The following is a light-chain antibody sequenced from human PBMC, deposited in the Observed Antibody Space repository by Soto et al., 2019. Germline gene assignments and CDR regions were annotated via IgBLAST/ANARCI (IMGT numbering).Light chain of an antibody. J-gene: IGKJ1*01. CDR3: QQRRNWPPT. Sequence: IGLTQSPATLSLSPGERATLSCRASQSVNNFLAWYQQRPGQAPRLLIYEASNRATGVPARFSGSGSGTDFTLTISSLEPEDFAIYYCQQRRNWPPTFGQGTKVDIK. CDR2: EAS. CDR1: QSVNNF. V-gene: IGKV3-11*01.